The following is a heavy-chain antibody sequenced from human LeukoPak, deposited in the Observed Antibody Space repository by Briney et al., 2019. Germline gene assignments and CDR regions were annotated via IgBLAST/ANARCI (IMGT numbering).Heavy chain of an antibody. J-gene: IGHJ3*02. V-gene: IGHV3-48*03. Sequence: GSLRLSCVASGFTFSNHEMNWVRQAPGKGLEWVSYISSSGSTIYADSVKGRFVISRDNAKNSLYLQMNSLRAEDTAVYYCARGGYCSGGTCYRLNAFDIWGQGTMVTVSS. CDR2: ISSSGSTI. CDR1: GFTFSNHE. D-gene: IGHD2-15*01. CDR3: ARGGYCSGGTCYRLNAFDI.